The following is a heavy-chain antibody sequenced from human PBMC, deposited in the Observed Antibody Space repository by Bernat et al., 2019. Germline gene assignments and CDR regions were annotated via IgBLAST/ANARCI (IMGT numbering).Heavy chain of an antibody. CDR1: GYSFTSYW. CDR2: IYPGDSDT. V-gene: IGHV5-51*01. D-gene: IGHD2-15*01. Sequence: EVQLVQSGAEVKKPGESLKISCKGSGYSFTSYWIGWVRQMPGKGLEWMGIIYPGDSDTRYSPSFQGQVTISADKSISTAYLQWSSLKASDTAMYYCARSPPCSGGSCYWRSRGYNWFDPWGQGTLVTVSS. J-gene: IGHJ5*02. CDR3: ARSPPCSGGSCYWRSRGYNWFDP.